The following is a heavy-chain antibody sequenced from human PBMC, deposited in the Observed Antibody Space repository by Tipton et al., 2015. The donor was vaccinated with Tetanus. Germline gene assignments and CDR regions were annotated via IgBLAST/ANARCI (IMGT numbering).Heavy chain of an antibody. V-gene: IGHV1-69*09. J-gene: IGHJ6*02. CDR2: IIPILGIA. Sequence: QLVQSGAEVKKPGSSVKVSCKASGGTFSSYAISWVRQAPGQGLEWMGRIIPILGIANYAQKFQGRVAITADESTSTAYMELSSLRSEDTAVYYCASRNGYNYIYYYYGMDVWGQGTTVTVSS. CDR1: GGTFSSYA. D-gene: IGHD5-24*01. CDR3: ASRNGYNYIYYYYGMDV.